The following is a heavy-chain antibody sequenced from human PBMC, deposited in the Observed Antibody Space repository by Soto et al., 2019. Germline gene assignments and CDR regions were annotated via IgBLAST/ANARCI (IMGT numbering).Heavy chain of an antibody. CDR2: IRNKTNNYAT. Sequence: EVQLVESGGGLVQPGGSLKLSCAASGFNFRGSTVHWVRQASGKGLEWLGRIRNKTNNYATAYAASVKGRFTISREDSKNTAYLQMNSLKTEDTAAYYCATIAVPGASAFDIWGQGTMVTVSS. D-gene: IGHD6-19*01. V-gene: IGHV3-73*02. CDR3: ATIAVPGASAFDI. J-gene: IGHJ3*02. CDR1: GFNFRGST.